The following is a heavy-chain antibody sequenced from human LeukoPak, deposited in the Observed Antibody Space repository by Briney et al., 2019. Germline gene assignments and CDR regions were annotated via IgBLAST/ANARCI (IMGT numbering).Heavy chain of an antibody. CDR1: GGSISSGSYY. J-gene: IGHJ4*02. CDR2: IYTSGST. V-gene: IGHV4-61*02. Sequence: SETLSLTCTVSGGSISSGSYYWSWIRQPAGKGLEWIGRIYTSGSTNYNPSLKSRVTISVDTSKNQFSLKLSSVTAADTAVYYCARDTYDILTGYYSGFDYWGQGTLVTVSS. CDR3: ARDTYDILTGYYSGFDY. D-gene: IGHD3-9*01.